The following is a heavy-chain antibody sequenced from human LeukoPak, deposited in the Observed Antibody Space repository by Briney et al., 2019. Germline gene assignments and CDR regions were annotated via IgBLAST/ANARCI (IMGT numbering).Heavy chain of an antibody. CDR3: ARGTILEPFHI. J-gene: IGHJ3*02. CDR2: IHPKSGGT. Sequence: ASVKVSYQACGYTFTGYYMQWVQQAPGQGLEWMGWIHPKSGGTSYEQSFQGRVIMTSDPSISTAYMEVRRLTTDDTAVYYCARGTILEPFHIWGQGTMVTVSS. V-gene: IGHV1-2*02. D-gene: IGHD3-3*01. CDR1: GYTFTGYY.